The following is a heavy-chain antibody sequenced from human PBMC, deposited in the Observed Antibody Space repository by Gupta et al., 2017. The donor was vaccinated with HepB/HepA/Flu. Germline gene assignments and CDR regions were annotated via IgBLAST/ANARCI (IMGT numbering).Heavy chain of an antibody. D-gene: IGHD2-21*02. V-gene: IGHV4-34*02. J-gene: IGHJ4*02. CDR3: ARVLNCGGDCYAGGGFDY. CDR1: RGSFTSHY. Sequence: QVQLQQWGAGLLKPSETLSLTCAIYRGSFTSHYWSWIRQPPGKGLEWIAEIIHSGNTNYNPSLRSRATISVDTSKNQVSLRLTSVTAADTGIYYCARVLNCGGDCYAGGGFDYWGQGSLVIVSS. CDR2: IIHSGNT.